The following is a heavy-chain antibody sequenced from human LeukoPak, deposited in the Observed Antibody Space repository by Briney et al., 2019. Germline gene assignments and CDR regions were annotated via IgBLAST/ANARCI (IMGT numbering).Heavy chain of an antibody. D-gene: IGHD3-22*01. CDR1: GFTFSSYG. V-gene: IGHV3-33*01. J-gene: IGHJ4*02. CDR2: IWYDGSNK. Sequence: GGSLRLSCAASGFTFSSYGTHWVRQAPGKGLEWVAVIWYDGSNKYYADSVKGRFTISRDNSKNTLYLQMNSLRAEDTAVYYCARETGYYDSSGLDYWGQGTLVTVSS. CDR3: ARETGYYDSSGLDY.